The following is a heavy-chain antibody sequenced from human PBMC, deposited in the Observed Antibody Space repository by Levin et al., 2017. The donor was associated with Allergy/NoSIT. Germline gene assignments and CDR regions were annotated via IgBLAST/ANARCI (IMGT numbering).Heavy chain of an antibody. CDR3: ARGGTYYDILTGFDY. Sequence: GGSLRLSCAASGFTFSSYAMHWVRQAPGKGLEWVAVISYDGSNKYYADSVKGRFTISRDNSKNTLYLQMNSLRAEDTAVYYCARGGTYYDILTGFDYWGQGTLVTVSS. J-gene: IGHJ4*02. CDR2: ISYDGSNK. D-gene: IGHD3-9*01. V-gene: IGHV3-30-3*01. CDR1: GFTFSSYA.